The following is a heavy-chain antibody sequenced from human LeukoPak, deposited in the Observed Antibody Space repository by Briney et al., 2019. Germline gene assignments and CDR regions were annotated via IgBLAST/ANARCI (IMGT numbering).Heavy chain of an antibody. D-gene: IGHD3-10*01. Sequence: PGGSLRLSCAASGFTFSSYAMSWVRQARGKGLEWVSAISGSGGSTYYADSAKGRFTISRDNSKNTLYLQMNSLRAEDTAVYYCAKYYYGSGSPWIDAFDIWGQGTMVTVSS. CDR1: GFTFSSYA. V-gene: IGHV3-23*01. CDR3: AKYYYGSGSPWIDAFDI. J-gene: IGHJ3*02. CDR2: ISGSGGST.